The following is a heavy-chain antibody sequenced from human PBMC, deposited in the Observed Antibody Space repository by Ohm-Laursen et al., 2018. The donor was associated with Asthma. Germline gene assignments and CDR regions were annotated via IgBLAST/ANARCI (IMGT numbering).Heavy chain of an antibody. CDR2: ISHDGYTQ. V-gene: IGHV3-30-3*01. J-gene: IGHJ6*02. CDR1: GFTLSSYT. D-gene: IGHD5-12*01. CDR3: ARDARLPLGHYHYGMDV. Sequence: RSLRLSCAASGFTLSSYTVHWVRQAPGKGLEWATVISHDGYTQHYADSVRGRFSISRDNSKNTVYLQMNSLRAEDTAVYYCARDARLPLGHYHYGMDVWGQGTTVTV.